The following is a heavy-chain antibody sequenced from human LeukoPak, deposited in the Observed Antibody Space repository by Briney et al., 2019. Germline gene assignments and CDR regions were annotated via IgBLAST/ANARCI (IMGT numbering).Heavy chain of an antibody. J-gene: IGHJ5*02. CDR1: GYTFTSYG. CDR3: ARGGYSSPRGWFDP. CDR2: INTSGGST. V-gene: IGHV1-46*01. D-gene: IGHD6-13*01. Sequence: ASVKVSCKASGYTFTSYGISWVRQAPGQGLEWMGIINTSGGSTSYAQKFQGRVTMTRDMSTSTVYMELSSLRSEDTAVYYCARGGYSSPRGWFDPWGQGTLVTVSS.